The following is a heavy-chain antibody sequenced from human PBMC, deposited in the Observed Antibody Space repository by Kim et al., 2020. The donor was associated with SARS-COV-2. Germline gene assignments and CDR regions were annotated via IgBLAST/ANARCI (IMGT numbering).Heavy chain of an antibody. V-gene: IGHV4-39*01. D-gene: IGHD3-22*01. CDR1: GGSISSSSYY. J-gene: IGHJ3*02. Sequence: SETLSLTCTVSGGSISSSSYYWGWIRQPPGKGLEWIGSIYYSGSTYYNPSLKSRVTISVDTSKNQFSLKLSSVTAADTAVYYCARPTYYYDSSGYPGRAFDIWGQGTMVTVSS. CDR2: IYYSGST. CDR3: ARPTYYYDSSGYPGRAFDI.